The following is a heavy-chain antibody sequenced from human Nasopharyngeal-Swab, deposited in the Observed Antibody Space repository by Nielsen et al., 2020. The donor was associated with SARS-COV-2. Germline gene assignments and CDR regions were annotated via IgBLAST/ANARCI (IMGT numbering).Heavy chain of an antibody. CDR1: GFTFSGPA. Sequence: GESLKIPCAASGFTFSGPAMHWVRQASGKGLEWVGRIRSKANSYATAYAASVKGRFTISRDDSKNTAYLQMNSLKTEDTAVYYCTRLRYSSGLDYWGQGTLVTVSS. CDR3: TRLRYSSGLDY. J-gene: IGHJ4*02. CDR2: IRSKANSYAT. V-gene: IGHV3-73*01. D-gene: IGHD6-25*01.